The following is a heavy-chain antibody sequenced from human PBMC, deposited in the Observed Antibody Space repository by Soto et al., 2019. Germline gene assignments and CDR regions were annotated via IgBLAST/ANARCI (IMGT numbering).Heavy chain of an antibody. J-gene: IGHJ4*02. CDR3: ARSIAVAGLGY. CDR2: ISNDETKK. CDR1: GFFFNTYA. V-gene: IGHV3-30-3*01. Sequence: GGSLRLSCAASGFFFNTYAVHWVRQAPGKGLEWVAVISNDETKKYFADSVKGRVSISRDSSKNTVYLQMDSLRAEDTAVYYCARSIAVAGLGYWGPGTLVTVSS. D-gene: IGHD6-19*01.